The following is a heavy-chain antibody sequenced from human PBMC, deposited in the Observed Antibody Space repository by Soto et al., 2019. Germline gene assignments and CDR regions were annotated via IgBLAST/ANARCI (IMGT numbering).Heavy chain of an antibody. J-gene: IGHJ5*02. CDR3: ARGFRSYYGSGSSHNWFDP. CDR1: GGSISSGGYY. Sequence: SETLSLTCTISGGSISSGGYYWSWIRQHPGKGLEWIGYIYYSGSTYYNPSLKSRVTISVDTSKNQFSLKLSSVTAADTAVYYCARGFRSYYGSGSSHNWFDPWGQGTLVTVS. V-gene: IGHV4-31*03. CDR2: IYYSGST. D-gene: IGHD3-10*01.